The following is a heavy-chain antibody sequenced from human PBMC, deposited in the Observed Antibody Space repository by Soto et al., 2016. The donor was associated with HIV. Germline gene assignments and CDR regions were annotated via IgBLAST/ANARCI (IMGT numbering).Heavy chain of an antibody. J-gene: IGHJ3*02. CDR3: AKVWWLRLGAFDI. CDR1: GFTFNNYA. CDR2: ISGSGDST. Sequence: EVQLLESGGGLVQPGGSLRLSCTASGFTFNNYAMSWVRQAPGKGLEWVSTISGSGDSTYYADSVKGRFTISRDNSKNTLYVQMNSLRAEDTAVYYCAKVWWLRLGAFDIWGQGQWSPSLQ. V-gene: IGHV3-23*01. D-gene: IGHD5-12*01.